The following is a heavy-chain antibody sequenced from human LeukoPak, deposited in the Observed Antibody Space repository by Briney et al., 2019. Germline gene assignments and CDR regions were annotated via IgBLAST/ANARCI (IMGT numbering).Heavy chain of an antibody. V-gene: IGHV3-48*01. Sequence: GGSLRLSCAASGFTFSNYAMNWVRQAPGKGLEWVSYINSRSGIIRYADSVKGRFTISRDNAKKSLDLQMNSLRAEDTAVYYCARDARDYGDYVYWGQGTLVTVSS. D-gene: IGHD4-17*01. CDR2: INSRSGII. CDR1: GFTFSNYA. J-gene: IGHJ4*02. CDR3: ARDARDYGDYVY.